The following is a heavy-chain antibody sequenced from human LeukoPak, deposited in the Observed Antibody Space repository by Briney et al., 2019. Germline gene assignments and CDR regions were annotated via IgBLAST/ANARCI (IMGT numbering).Heavy chain of an antibody. CDR1: GASISSITW. CDR3: ARDNENY. CDR2: IYHTGRT. D-gene: IGHD1-1*01. Sequence: SETLSLTCVVSGASISSITWWGWIRQPPGKGLEWIGEIYHTGRTNYNPSLKSRVTMSVDKSKNQFSLNLRSVTAADTAVYYCARDNENYWGQGTLVTVSS. V-gene: IGHV4-4*02. J-gene: IGHJ4*02.